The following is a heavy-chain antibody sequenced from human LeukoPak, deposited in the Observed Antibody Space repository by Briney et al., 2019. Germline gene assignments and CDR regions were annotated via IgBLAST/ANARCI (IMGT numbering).Heavy chain of an antibody. J-gene: IGHJ4*02. D-gene: IGHD4-17*01. V-gene: IGHV3-11*01. CDR1: GFTFSDYY. Sequence: GGSLRLSCAASGFTFSDYYMSWIRQAPGKGLEWVSYISSSGSTIYYADSVKGRFTISKDNAKNSLYLQMNSLRAEDTAVYYCARESVRTTCDYWGQGTLVTVSS. CDR2: ISSSGSTI. CDR3: ARESVRTTCDY.